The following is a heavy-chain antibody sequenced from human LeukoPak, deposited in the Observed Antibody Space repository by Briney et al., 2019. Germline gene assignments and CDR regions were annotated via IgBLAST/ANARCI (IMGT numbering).Heavy chain of an antibody. Sequence: GGSLRLSCAASGFTVSSNYMSWVRQAPGKGREWVSVIYIGGSTYYADSVKGRFTISRDISKNTLYPQMNSLRAEDTAMYYCARLGFVVPAVIFDYWGQGTLVTVSS. V-gene: IGHV3-53*01. CDR1: GFTVSSNY. CDR2: IYIGGST. CDR3: ARLGFVVPAVIFDY. J-gene: IGHJ4*02. D-gene: IGHD2-2*02.